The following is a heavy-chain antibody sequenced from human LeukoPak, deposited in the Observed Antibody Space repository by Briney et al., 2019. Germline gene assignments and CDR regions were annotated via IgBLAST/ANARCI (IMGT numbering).Heavy chain of an antibody. J-gene: IGHJ6*03. CDR2: IYPGDSNT. Sequence: GESLKISCKGSGYSFTNYWIGWVRQMPGKGLEWMWIIYPGDSNTRYSPSFQGQVTISADKSISTAYLQWSSLKASDTAMYYCARSPYCSGVSCYSPYYYYYMDVWGKGTTVTVSS. D-gene: IGHD2-15*01. V-gene: IGHV5-51*01. CDR3: ARSPYCSGVSCYSPYYYYYMDV. CDR1: GYSFTNYW.